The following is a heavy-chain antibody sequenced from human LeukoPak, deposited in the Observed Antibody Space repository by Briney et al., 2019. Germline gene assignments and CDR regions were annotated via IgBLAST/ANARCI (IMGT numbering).Heavy chain of an antibody. J-gene: IGHJ4*02. CDR3: ARGTNYKHTIDN. CDR1: GGSFSGYY. D-gene: IGHD1-7*01. Sequence: PSETLSLTCAVYGGSFSGYYWSWIRQPPGKGLEWIGDIIHSGGTNYNPSLKSRVTISVDTSKNQFPLKLNSVTAADTGVYYCARGTNYKHTIDNWGLGTLVTVSS. V-gene: IGHV4-34*01. CDR2: IIHSGGT.